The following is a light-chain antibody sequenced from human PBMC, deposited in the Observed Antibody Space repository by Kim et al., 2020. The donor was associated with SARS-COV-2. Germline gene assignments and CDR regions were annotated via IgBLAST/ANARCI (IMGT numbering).Light chain of an antibody. V-gene: IGLV2-8*01. CDR3: SSYAGSNNYV. Sequence: GQSVPIPSPGTRRAVGNYNPVSWYQQHPGKAPKLMIYEVTKRPSGVPDRFSGSKSGNTASLTVSGLQAEDEAEYYCSSYAGSNNYVSGTGTKVTVL. CDR1: RRAVGNYNP. CDR2: EVT. J-gene: IGLJ1*01.